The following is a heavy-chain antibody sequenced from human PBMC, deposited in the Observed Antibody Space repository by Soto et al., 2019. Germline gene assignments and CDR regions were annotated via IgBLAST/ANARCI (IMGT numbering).Heavy chain of an antibody. CDR2: ITTLGASL. J-gene: IGHJ4*02. Sequence: QVQLVESGGGLVMPGGSLRLSCAASGFSFSDYYMSWIRQAPGQGLEWLAYITTLGASLYHADSVKGRFTVSRDNTDNSLFLQMNSLRVEDTAVYYCVRNGLDFYDNRTPHYWGQGTLVTVSS. CDR1: GFSFSDYY. V-gene: IGHV3-11*01. CDR3: VRNGLDFYDNRTPHY. D-gene: IGHD3-22*01.